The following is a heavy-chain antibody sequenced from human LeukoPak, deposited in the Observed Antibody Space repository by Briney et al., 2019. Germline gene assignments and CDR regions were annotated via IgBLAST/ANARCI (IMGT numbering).Heavy chain of an antibody. V-gene: IGHV3-48*03. Sequence: PGGSLRLSCAASGFTFSDYEMNWVRQAPGKGLERLSHISVSGTTIHYADSVKGRFTISRDNTKNSLYLQLNNLRADDTALYYCVRDTKDYWGQGTLVTVSS. J-gene: IGHJ4*02. CDR3: VRDTKDY. CDR1: GFTFSDYE. CDR2: ISVSGTTI. D-gene: IGHD2-8*01.